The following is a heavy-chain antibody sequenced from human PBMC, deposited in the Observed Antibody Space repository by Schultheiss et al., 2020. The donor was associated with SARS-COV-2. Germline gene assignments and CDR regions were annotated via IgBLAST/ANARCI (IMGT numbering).Heavy chain of an antibody. CDR1: GGSISSGGYY. J-gene: IGHJ5*02. D-gene: IGHD3-22*01. V-gene: IGHV4-31*03. CDR2: IYYSGST. CDR3: ARRDSSGYYDWFDP. Sequence: SETLSLTCTVSGGSISSGGYYWSWIRQHPGKGLEWIGYIYYSGSTYYNPSLKSRVTISVDTSKNQFSLKLSSVTAADTAVYYCARRDSSGYYDWFDPWGQGTLVTVSS.